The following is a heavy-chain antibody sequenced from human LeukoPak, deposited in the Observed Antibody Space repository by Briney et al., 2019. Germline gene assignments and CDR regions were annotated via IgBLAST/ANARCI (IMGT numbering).Heavy chain of an antibody. D-gene: IGHD2-8*01. CDR1: GFTFSSYA. V-gene: IGHV3-23*01. CDR2: ISGSGGST. Sequence: GGSLRLSCAASGFTFSSYAMSWVRQAPGKGLEWVSGISGSGGSTYYADSVKGRFTISRDNSKNTLYLQMNSLRAEDTAVYYCARMGRGGGDSFDYWGQGTLVTVSS. CDR3: ARMGRGGGDSFDY. J-gene: IGHJ4*02.